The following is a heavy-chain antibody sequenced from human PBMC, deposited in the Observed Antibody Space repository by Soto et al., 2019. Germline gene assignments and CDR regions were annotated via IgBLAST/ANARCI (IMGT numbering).Heavy chain of an antibody. CDR3: ARGGDIVLVPTDISWFDP. J-gene: IGHJ5*02. CDR2: IIPMFGSA. Sequence: QVQLVQSGAEVKKPGSSVKVSCKASGGTFSNYAISWVRQAPGQGLEWMGGIIPMFGSANYAQKFQGRVTITADESTSTAYMELSSLSSEDTAVYYCARGGDIVLVPTDISWFDPWGQGTLVTVSS. D-gene: IGHD2-2*01. CDR1: GGTFSNYA. V-gene: IGHV1-69*12.